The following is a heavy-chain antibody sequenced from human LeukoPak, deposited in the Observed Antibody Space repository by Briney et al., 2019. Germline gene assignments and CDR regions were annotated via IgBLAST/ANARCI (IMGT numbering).Heavy chain of an antibody. V-gene: IGHV3-66*01. Sequence: GGSLRLSCAASGFSVSGNYMNWVRQAPGKGLEWVSVIYSGDSTNYADSVKGRFTISRDSSKNTLYLQMNSLRAEDTAVYYCASTMLRGVIRRWYFDLWGRGTLVTVSS. CDR1: GFSVSGNY. CDR2: IYSGDST. CDR3: ASTMLRGVIRRWYFDL. J-gene: IGHJ2*01. D-gene: IGHD3-10*01.